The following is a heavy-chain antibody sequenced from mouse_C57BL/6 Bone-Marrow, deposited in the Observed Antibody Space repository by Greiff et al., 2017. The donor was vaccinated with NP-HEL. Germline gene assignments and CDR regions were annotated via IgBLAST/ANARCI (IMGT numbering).Heavy chain of an antibody. CDR3: DGGRFRRGAWFAY. J-gene: IGHJ3*01. CDR2: IHPNSGST. CDR1: GYTFTSYW. D-gene: IGHD3-3*01. Sequence: QVQLQQPGAELVKPGASVKLSCKASGYTFTSYWMHWVKQRPGQGLEWIGMIHPNSGSTNYIEKFKSKATLTVDKSSSTAYMQLRSLTSEDSAVYYSDGGRFRRGAWFAYWGQGTLVTVSA. V-gene: IGHV1-64*01.